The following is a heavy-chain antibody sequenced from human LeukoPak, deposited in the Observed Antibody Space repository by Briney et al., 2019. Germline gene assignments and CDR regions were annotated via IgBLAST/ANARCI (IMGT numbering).Heavy chain of an antibody. CDR3: ARGRFWSGYYTGSYYYYMDV. J-gene: IGHJ6*03. CDR2: INHSGST. V-gene: IGHV4-34*01. Sequence: SETLSLTCAVYGGSFSGYYWSWIRQPPGKGLEWIGEINHSGSTNYNPSLKSRVTISGDRSKNQFSLKLGSVAAADTAVYYCARGRFWSGYYTGSYYYYMDVWGKGTTVTVSS. CDR1: GGSFSGYY. D-gene: IGHD3-3*01.